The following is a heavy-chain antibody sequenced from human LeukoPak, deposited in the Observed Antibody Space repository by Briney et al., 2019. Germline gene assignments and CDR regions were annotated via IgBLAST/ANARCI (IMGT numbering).Heavy chain of an antibody. CDR2: IRYDGSNK. CDR1: GFTFSSYG. V-gene: IGHV3-30*02. CDR3: ANSGGDYGEYYFDY. D-gene: IGHD4-17*01. J-gene: IGHJ4*02. Sequence: GGSQRLSCAASGFTFSSYGMHWVRQAPGKGLEWVAFIRYDGSNKYYADSVKGRFTISRDNSKNTLYLQMNSLRAEDTAVYYCANSGGDYGEYYFDYWGQGTLVTVS.